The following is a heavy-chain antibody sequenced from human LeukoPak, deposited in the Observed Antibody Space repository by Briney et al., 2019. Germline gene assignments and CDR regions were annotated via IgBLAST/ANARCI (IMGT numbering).Heavy chain of an antibody. CDR2: IYPGDSDT. CDR1: GYNFTGNW. V-gene: IGHV5-51*01. CDR3: ARPREYCTSISCFFEC. D-gene: IGHD2/OR15-2a*01. J-gene: IGHJ4*02. Sequence: GESLKISCKGSGYNFTGNWIGWVRQMTGKGLEWMGIIYPGDSDTRYSPSLQGQVTISADKSISTAYLQWSSLKASDTAMYYCARPREYCTSISCFFECWGQGTLVTVSS.